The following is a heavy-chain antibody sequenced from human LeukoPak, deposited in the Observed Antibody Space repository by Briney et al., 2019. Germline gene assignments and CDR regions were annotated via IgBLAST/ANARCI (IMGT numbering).Heavy chain of an antibody. D-gene: IGHD3-10*01. J-gene: IGHJ5*02. Sequence: GESLKISCKASGYTFTSYAMHWVRQAPGQRLEWMGWINAGNGNTKYSQKFQGRVTITRDTSASTAYMELSSLRSEDTAVYYCARDWAYYYGSGFDPWGQGTLVTVSS. CDR1: GYTFTSYA. V-gene: IGHV1-3*01. CDR2: INAGNGNT. CDR3: ARDWAYYYGSGFDP.